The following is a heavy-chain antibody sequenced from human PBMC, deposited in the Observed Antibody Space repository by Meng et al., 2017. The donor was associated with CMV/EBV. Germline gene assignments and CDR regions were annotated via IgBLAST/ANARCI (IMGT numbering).Heavy chain of an antibody. CDR1: GFTFSSYG. CDR2: IRYDGSNK. J-gene: IGHJ4*02. CDR3: AKRSRPDY. V-gene: IGHV3-30*02. Sequence: GESLKISCAASGFTFSSYGMHWVRQAPGKGLEWVAFIRYDGSNKYYADSVKGRFTISRDKSKNTLYLQMNSLRAEDTAVYYCAKRSRPDYWGQGTLVTVSS.